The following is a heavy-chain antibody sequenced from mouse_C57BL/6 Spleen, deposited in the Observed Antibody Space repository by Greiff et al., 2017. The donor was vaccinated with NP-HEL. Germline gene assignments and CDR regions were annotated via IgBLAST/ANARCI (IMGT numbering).Heavy chain of an antibody. D-gene: IGHD2-4*01. CDR1: GFTFSSYA. J-gene: IGHJ3*01. V-gene: IGHV5-4*03. Sequence: EVKLQESGGGLVKPGGSLKLSCAASGFTFSSYAMSWVRQTPEKRLEWVATISDGGSYTYYPDNVKGRFTISRDNAKNNLYLQMSHLKSEDTAMYYCARADYDWFAYWGQGTLVTVSA. CDR2: ISDGGSYT. CDR3: ARADYDWFAY.